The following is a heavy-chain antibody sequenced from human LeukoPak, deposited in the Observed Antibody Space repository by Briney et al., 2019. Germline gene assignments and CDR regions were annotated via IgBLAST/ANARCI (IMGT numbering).Heavy chain of an antibody. D-gene: IGHD6-13*01. V-gene: IGHV3-7*01. J-gene: IGHJ4*02. Sequence: PGGSLRLSCAASGFTFSSYWMSWVRQAPGKGLERVANIKQDGSEKYYVDSVKGRFTISRDNAKNSLYLQMNSLRAEDTAVYYCARDAAGIAAAGLDYWGQGTLVTVSS. CDR1: GFTFSSYW. CDR3: ARDAAGIAAAGLDY. CDR2: IKQDGSEK.